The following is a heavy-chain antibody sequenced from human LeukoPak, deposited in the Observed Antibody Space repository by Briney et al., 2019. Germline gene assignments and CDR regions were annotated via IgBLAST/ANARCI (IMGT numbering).Heavy chain of an antibody. CDR2: ITNDGSRQ. D-gene: IGHD2/OR15-2a*01. Sequence: GGSLRLSCEPSIFVFSEYYMHWVRLAPGKGLEWLAVITNDGSRQFYADSVKGRFTVSRDNSKNTLYLQMNSLRAEDTAVYYCAKLLRPLLDYWGQGTLVTVSS. J-gene: IGHJ4*02. V-gene: IGHV3-30*18. CDR1: IFVFSEYY. CDR3: AKLLRPLLDY.